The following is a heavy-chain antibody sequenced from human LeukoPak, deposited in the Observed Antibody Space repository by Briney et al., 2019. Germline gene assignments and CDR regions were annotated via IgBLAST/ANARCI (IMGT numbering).Heavy chain of an antibody. CDR3: ARGVFMTSGRYFYYMDL. CDR2: FYAGDT. V-gene: IGHV4-61*02. J-gene: IGHJ6*03. D-gene: IGHD2-21*01. CDR1: AASISSDNYY. Sequence: SETLSLXCTVSAASISSDNYYWNWIRQPAGRGLEWIGRFYAGDTKYNPSLNNRATVSVDTSKNQFSLTLSSVTAADTATYYCARGVFMTSGRYFYYMDLWGTGTTVTVSS.